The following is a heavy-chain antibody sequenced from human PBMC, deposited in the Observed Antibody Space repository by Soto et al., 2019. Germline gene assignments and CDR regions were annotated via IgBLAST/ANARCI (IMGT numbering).Heavy chain of an antibody. CDR3: ARGMYYYGSGDPPFDY. J-gene: IGHJ4*02. D-gene: IGHD3-10*01. CDR2: IIPIFGTA. Sequence: GASVKVSCKASGGTFSSYAISWVRQAPGQGLEWMGGIIPIFGTANYAQKFQGRVTITADKSTSTAYMELSSLRSEDTAVYYCARGMYYYGSGDPPFDYWGQGTLVTVSS. CDR1: GGTFSSYA. V-gene: IGHV1-69*06.